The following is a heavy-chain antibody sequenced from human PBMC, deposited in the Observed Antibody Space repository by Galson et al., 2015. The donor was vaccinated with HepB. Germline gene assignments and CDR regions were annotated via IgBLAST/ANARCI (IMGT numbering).Heavy chain of an antibody. V-gene: IGHV3-21*01. CDR2: ISSSSSYI. CDR3: ARRVGCGGDCYLYDY. D-gene: IGHD2-21*01. Sequence: SLRLSCAASGLTFSSYSMNWVRQAPGKGLEWVSSISSSSSYIYYADSVKGRFTISRDNAKNSLYLQMNSLRAEDTAVYYCARRVGCGGDCYLYDYWGQGTLVTVSS. J-gene: IGHJ4*02. CDR1: GLTFSSYS.